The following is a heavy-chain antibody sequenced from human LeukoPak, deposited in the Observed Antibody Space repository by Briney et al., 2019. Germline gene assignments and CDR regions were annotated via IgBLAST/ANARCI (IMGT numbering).Heavy chain of an antibody. V-gene: IGHV3-33*01. D-gene: IGHD5-18*01. CDR1: GFTFSSYG. CDR3: ARDRYSYGANWYFDL. J-gene: IGHJ2*01. Sequence: GGSLRLSCAASGFTFSSYGMHWVRQAPGKGLEWVAVIWYDGSNKYYADSVKGRFTISRDDSKNTLYLQMISLRAEDTAVYYCARDRYSYGANWYFDLWGRGTLVTVSS. CDR2: IWYDGSNK.